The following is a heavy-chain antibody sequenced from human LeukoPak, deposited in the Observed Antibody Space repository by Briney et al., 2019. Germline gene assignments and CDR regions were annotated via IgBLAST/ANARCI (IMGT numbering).Heavy chain of an antibody. V-gene: IGHV4-34*01. D-gene: IGHD3-10*01. CDR1: GGSFSGYY. CDR3: ARGRPGVRETQRWGLSYAFDI. Sequence: PSETLSLTCAVYGGSFSGYYWSWLRQPPGKGLEWIGEINHSGSTNYNPSLKSRVTISVDTSKNQFSLKLSSVTAADTAVYYCARGRPGVRETQRWGLSYAFDIWGQGTMVTVSS. CDR2: INHSGST. J-gene: IGHJ3*02.